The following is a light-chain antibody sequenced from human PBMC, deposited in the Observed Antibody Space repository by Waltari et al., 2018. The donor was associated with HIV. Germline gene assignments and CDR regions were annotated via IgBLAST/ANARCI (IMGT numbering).Light chain of an antibody. CDR1: RPNIGDNT. CDR3: ATWDDSLNGRV. Sequence: QSVLTQPPSASGTPGQRVTISCSGGRPNIGDNTANWYHHLPGTAPKLLIYKSDQRPSGVPDRFSGSKSDTSASLAISGLQSEDEADYYCATWDDSLNGRVFGGGTKLTVL. J-gene: IGLJ3*02. CDR2: KSD. V-gene: IGLV1-44*01.